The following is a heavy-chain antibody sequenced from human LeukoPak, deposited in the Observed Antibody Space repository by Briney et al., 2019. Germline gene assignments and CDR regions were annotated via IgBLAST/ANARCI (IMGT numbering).Heavy chain of an antibody. CDR1: GGSISSYY. V-gene: IGHV4-59*01. J-gene: IGHJ6*03. D-gene: IGHD3-22*01. CDR3: AREKYYYDSSGYRDYMDV. Sequence: SETLSLTCTVSGGSISSYYWSWIRQPPGKGLEWIGYIYYSGSTNYNPSLKSRVAISVDTSKNQFSLKLSSVTAADTAVYYCAREKYYYDSSGYRDYMDVWGKGTTVTVSS. CDR2: IYYSGST.